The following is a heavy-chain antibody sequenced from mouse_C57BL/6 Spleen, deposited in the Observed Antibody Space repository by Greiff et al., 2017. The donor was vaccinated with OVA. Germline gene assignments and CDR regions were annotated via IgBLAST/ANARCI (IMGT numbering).Heavy chain of an antibody. J-gene: IGHJ3*01. V-gene: IGHV5-17*01. CDR2: ISSGSSTI. CDR3: ARKRSSHEGFAY. Sequence: DVMLVESGGGLVKPGGSLKLSCAASGFTFSDYGMHWVRQAPEKGLEWVAYISSGSSTIYYADTVKGRFTITRDNAKNTLFLQMTRLRSEDTAMYYCARKRSSHEGFAYWGQGTLVTVSA. CDR1: GFTFSDYG. D-gene: IGHD1-1*01.